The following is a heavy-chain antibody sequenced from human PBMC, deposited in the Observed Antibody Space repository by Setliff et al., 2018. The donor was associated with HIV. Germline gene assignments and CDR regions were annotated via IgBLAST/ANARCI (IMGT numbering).Heavy chain of an antibody. V-gene: IGHV4-34*01. J-gene: IGHJ5*02. CDR2: INHRGDT. D-gene: IGHD6-13*01. CDR1: GGSFSGYY. CDR3: ARILVAAAGTGFDP. Sequence: SETLSLTCAVYGGSFSGYYWTWIRQPPGKGLEWIGDINHRGDTKYNPSLRSRVIISVDKSKNQFSLKLISLTAADTAVYYCARILVAAAGTGFDPWGQGILVTVSS.